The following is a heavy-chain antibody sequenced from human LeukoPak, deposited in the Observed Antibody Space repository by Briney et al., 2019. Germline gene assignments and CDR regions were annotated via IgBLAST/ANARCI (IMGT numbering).Heavy chain of an antibody. Sequence: PSETLSLTCTVSGGSISSSGFYWGWIRQPPGKGLEWIGSIYYSGSTYYNPSLKSRVSISVDTSKNQFSLKLSSVTAADTAVYYCARHREYDSSGYLTPHDYWGQGTLVTVSS. J-gene: IGHJ4*02. CDR1: GGSISSSGFY. CDR3: ARHREYDSSGYLTPHDY. V-gene: IGHV4-39*01. D-gene: IGHD3-22*01. CDR2: IYYSGST.